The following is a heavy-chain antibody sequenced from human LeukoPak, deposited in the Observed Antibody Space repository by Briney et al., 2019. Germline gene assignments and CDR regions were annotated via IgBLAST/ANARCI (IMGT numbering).Heavy chain of an antibody. Sequence: SETLSLTCTVSGGSISSGGYYWSRIRQHPGKGLEWIGYIYYSGSTYYNPSLKSRVTISVDTSKNQFSLKLSSVTAADTAVYYCARVSARYYYDSSGYFFDYWGQGTLVTVSS. CDR1: GGSISSGGYY. CDR2: IYYSGST. V-gene: IGHV4-31*03. J-gene: IGHJ4*02. CDR3: ARVSARYYYDSSGYFFDY. D-gene: IGHD3-22*01.